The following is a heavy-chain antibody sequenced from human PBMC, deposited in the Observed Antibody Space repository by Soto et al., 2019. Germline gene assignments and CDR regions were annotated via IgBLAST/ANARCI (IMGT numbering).Heavy chain of an antibody. CDR2: IYSGGST. V-gene: IGHV3-66*01. CDR1: GFIASSDY. D-gene: IGHD3-16*01. CDR3: ARDPGDRNGMSV. J-gene: IGHJ6*02. Sequence: EVQLVESGGDLVQPGGSLRLSCAASGFIASSDYMSWVRQAPGKGLEWVSVIYSGGSTYYADSVKGRFTISRDNSNNMLYLQMNSLRVEDTAVYYCARDPGDRNGMSVWGQGSTVTVSS.